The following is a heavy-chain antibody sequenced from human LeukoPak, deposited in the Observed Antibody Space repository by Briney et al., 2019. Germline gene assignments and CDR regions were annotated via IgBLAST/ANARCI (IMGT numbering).Heavy chain of an antibody. V-gene: IGHV3-30*03. D-gene: IGHD2-15*01. CDR1: GFTFSSYG. J-gene: IGHJ4*02. CDR3: ALSGYGSGGVDY. CDR2: ISYDGSNK. Sequence: GGSLRLSCAASGFTFSSYGMHWVRQAPGKGLEWVAVISYDGSNKYYADSVKGRFTISRDNSKNTLYLQMNSLRAEDTAVYYCALSGYGSGGVDYWGQGTLVTASS.